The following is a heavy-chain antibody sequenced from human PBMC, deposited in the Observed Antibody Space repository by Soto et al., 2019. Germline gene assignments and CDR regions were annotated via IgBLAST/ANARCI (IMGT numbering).Heavy chain of an antibody. CDR2: ISYDGSNK. V-gene: IGHV3-30*18. J-gene: IGHJ6*04. D-gene: IGHD3-3*01. CDR3: AKDLWSGCDFSYYYGMAV. CDR1: GFTFSSYG. Sequence: QVQLVESGGGVVQPGRSLRLSCAASGFTFSSYGMHWVRQAPGKGLEWVAVISYDGSNKYYADSVKGRFTISRDNSKNTLHLQLSSLGAEATVVYYCAKDLWSGCDFSYYYGMAVWGKGTTVTVSS.